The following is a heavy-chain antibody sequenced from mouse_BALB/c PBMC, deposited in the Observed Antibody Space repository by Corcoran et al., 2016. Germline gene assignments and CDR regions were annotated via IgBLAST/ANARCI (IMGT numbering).Heavy chain of an antibody. CDR3: ARWGITTVDY. CDR1: GYRFTEYN. D-gene: IGHD1-1*01. Sequence: EVRLKQSGPELVKPGASVTIPCKASGYRFTEYNMDWVRQSHGKRLAWIGDINPRSGGTIYNQTFKGKATLTVDKSSSTAYMELHSLTSEDTAVYYCARWGITTVDYWCQGTSVTVSS. CDR2: INPRSGGT. V-gene: IGHV1-18*01. J-gene: IGHJ2*03.